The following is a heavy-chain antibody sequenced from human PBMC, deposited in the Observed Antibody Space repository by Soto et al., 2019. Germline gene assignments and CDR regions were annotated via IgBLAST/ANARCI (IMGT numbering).Heavy chain of an antibody. J-gene: IGHJ3*02. D-gene: IGHD5-12*01. Sequence: GGSLILSCAASGFTFSSYAMSWVRQAPGKGLEWVSAISGSGGSTYYADSVKGRFTISRDNSKNTLYLQMNSLRAEDTAVYYCAKDSRDIVATNDAFDIWGQGTMVTVSS. V-gene: IGHV3-23*01. CDR3: AKDSRDIVATNDAFDI. CDR2: ISGSGGST. CDR1: GFTFSSYA.